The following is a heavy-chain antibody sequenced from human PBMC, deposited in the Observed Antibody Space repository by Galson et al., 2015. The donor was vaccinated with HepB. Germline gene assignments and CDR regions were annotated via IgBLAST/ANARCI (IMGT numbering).Heavy chain of an antibody. CDR3: ARGLPTGVDWFDP. D-gene: IGHD1-14*01. CDR2: INRDGSEK. J-gene: IGHJ5*02. CDR1: GLTFSTYW. V-gene: IGHV3-7*05. Sequence: SLRLSCAASGLTFSTYWMTWVRQAPGKGLEWVANINRDGSEKYYVDSVKGRFTISRDNAKNSLYLQMNSLRAEDTAVYYCARGLPTGVDWFDPWGQGTLVTVSS.